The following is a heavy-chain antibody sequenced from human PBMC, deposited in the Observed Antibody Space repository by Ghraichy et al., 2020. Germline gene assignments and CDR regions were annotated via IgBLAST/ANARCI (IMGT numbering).Heavy chain of an antibody. Sequence: SQTLSLTCTVSGGSISSSSYYWGWIRQPPGKGLEWIGSIYYSGSTYYNPSLKSRVTISVDTSKNQFSLQLSSVTAADTAVYYCASFPLAYCSGANCYPPSFDYWGQGTLVTVSS. V-gene: IGHV4-39*01. CDR2: IYYSGST. CDR1: GGSISSSSYY. D-gene: IGHD2-15*01. J-gene: IGHJ4*02. CDR3: ASFPLAYCSGANCYPPSFDY.